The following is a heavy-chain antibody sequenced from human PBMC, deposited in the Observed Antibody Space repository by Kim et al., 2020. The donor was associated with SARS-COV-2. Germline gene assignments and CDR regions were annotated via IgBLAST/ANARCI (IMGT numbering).Heavy chain of an antibody. CDR3: ARVGTLQWLVRVLYYGIDV. D-gene: IGHD6-19*01. CDR2: MNPNSGNT. J-gene: IGHJ6*02. V-gene: IGHV1-8*01. Sequence: ASVKVSCEASGYTFTSYDMHWVRQATGQRLEWMGWMNPNSGNTNYSQKFQGRVTITRNTSISTAYMELSSLRSEDTAVYYCARVGTLQWLVRVLYYGIDVWGHGTTVTVSS. CDR1: GYTFTSYD.